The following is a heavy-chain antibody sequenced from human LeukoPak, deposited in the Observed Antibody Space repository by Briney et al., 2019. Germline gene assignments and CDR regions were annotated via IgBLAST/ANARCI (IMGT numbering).Heavy chain of an antibody. J-gene: IGHJ4*02. CDR3: ARAPSAGVRCLPFDY. CDR1: GYTFTGYY. V-gene: IGHV1-2*02. D-gene: IGHD2-8*01. CDR2: INPNSGGT. Sequence: GASVKVSCKASGYTFTGYYMHWVRQAPGQGLEWMGWINPNSGGTNYAQKFQGRVTMTRDTSISTAYMELSRLRSDDTAVYYCARAPSAGVRCLPFDYWGQGTLVTVSS.